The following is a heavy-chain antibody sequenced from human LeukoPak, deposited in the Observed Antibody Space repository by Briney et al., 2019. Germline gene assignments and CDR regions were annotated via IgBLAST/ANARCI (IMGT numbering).Heavy chain of an antibody. Sequence: GGSLRLSCAASGFTFSSYAMHWVRQAPGKGLEWVAVISYDGSNKYYADSVKGRFTISRDNSKNTVYLQMNSLRAEDTAVYYCAKHGLPLVVISAPLDYWGQGTLVTVAS. CDR2: ISYDGSNK. D-gene: IGHD2-15*01. CDR3: AKHGLPLVVISAPLDY. V-gene: IGHV3-30*04. J-gene: IGHJ4*02. CDR1: GFTFSSYA.